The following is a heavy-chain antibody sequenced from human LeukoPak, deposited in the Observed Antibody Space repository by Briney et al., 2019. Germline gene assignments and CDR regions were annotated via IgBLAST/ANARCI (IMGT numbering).Heavy chain of an antibody. CDR1: GFTLSDAW. Sequence: GGSLRLSWAASGFTLSDAWMSWVRQAPGKGLEWVGLIKHKYDGGTTDYAAPVKGRFTISRDDSKNTLFLQMNSLKTEDTAAYYCTTVGRQYSRYLDYWGQGTLVTVSS. CDR2: IKHKYDGGTT. D-gene: IGHD6-6*01. CDR3: TTVGRQYSRYLDY. J-gene: IGHJ4*02. V-gene: IGHV3-15*01.